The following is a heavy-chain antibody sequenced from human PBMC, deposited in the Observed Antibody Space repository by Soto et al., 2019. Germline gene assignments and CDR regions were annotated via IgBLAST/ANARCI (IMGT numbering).Heavy chain of an antibody. V-gene: IGHV3-30*03. J-gene: IGHJ4*02. CDR1: GFSFSRSC. D-gene: IGHD3-16*01. CDR3: ARAYEGDYFDY. CDR2: ISYDGSNK. Sequence: SLHLYPGASGFSFSRSCRSRGPQAPGNGLEWVAVISYDGSNKYYADSVKGRFTISRDNSKNTLYLQMNSLRAEDTAVYYCARAYEGDYFDYWGQGTLVTVSS.